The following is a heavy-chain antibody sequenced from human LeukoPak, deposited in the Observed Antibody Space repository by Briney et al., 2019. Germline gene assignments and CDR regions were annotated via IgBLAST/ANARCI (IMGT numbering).Heavy chain of an antibody. CDR2: NPNSGST. V-gene: IGHV1-2*04. J-gene: IGHJ4*02. D-gene: IGHD6-19*01. Sequence: NPNSGSTNYAQKFQGWVTMTRDTSISTAYMELSRLRSDDTAVYYCARGWSGWSPYYFDYWGQGTLVTVSS. CDR3: ARGWSGWSPYYFDY.